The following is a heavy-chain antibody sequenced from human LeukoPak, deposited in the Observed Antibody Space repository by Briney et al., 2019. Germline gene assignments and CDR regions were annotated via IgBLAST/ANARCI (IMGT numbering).Heavy chain of an antibody. V-gene: IGHV3-48*01. D-gene: IGHD3-3*01. CDR2: ISTSSRTI. J-gene: IGHJ4*02. Sequence: GGSLRLSCAASGFNFSSYSMNWFRQAPGKGLEWVSYISTSSRTIYYADSVKGRFTISRDNAKNSLFLQMNSLRAEDTAMYYCARDGYDFWSDYPTTLDYWGQGTLVTVSS. CDR3: ARDGYDFWSDYPTTLDY. CDR1: GFNFSSYS.